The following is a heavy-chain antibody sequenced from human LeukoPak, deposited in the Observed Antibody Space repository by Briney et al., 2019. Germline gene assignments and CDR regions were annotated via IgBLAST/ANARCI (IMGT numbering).Heavy chain of an antibody. Sequence: GGSLRLSCAASGFTFSSYAMSWVRQAPGKGLEWVANIKQDGSEKYYVDSVKGRFTLSRDNAKNSLYLQVNSLRAEDTAVYYCARDPGGYYDSSGYFSDFYYYYGMDVWGQGTTVTVSS. D-gene: IGHD3-22*01. CDR3: ARDPGGYYDSSGYFSDFYYYYGMDV. CDR2: IKQDGSEK. V-gene: IGHV3-7*05. J-gene: IGHJ6*02. CDR1: GFTFSSYA.